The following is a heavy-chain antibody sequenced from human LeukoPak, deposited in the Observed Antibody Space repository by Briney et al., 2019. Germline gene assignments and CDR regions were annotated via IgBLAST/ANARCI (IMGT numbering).Heavy chain of an antibody. Sequence: GGSLRLSCAASGFTFSDYYMSWIRQAPGKGLEWVSYISSSSSYTNYADSVKGRFTISRDNAKNSLYLQMNSLRAEDTAVYYCAREHGYCSGGSCYSSVYYYGIDVWGQGTTVTVSS. D-gene: IGHD2-15*01. J-gene: IGHJ6*02. CDR2: ISSSSSYT. V-gene: IGHV3-11*05. CDR1: GFTFSDYY. CDR3: AREHGYCSGGSCYSSVYYYGIDV.